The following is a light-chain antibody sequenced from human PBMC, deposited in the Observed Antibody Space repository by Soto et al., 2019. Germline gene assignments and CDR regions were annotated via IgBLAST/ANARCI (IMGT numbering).Light chain of an antibody. CDR3: QHYGRSPPWT. CDR2: GTS. J-gene: IGKJ1*01. Sequence: EIVLTQSPGTLSLSPGERATLSCRASQSVNNYYLAWFQQKPGQAPRLLIYGTSTRPPGIPDRFSGSGSGTDFSLTISRLEPEDFAVYYCQHYGRSPPWTFGQGTKVEI. CDR1: QSVNNYY. V-gene: IGKV3-20*01.